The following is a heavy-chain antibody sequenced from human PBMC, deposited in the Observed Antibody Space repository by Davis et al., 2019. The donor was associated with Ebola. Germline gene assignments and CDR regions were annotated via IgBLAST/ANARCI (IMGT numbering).Heavy chain of an antibody. CDR1: GFTFSSYS. J-gene: IGHJ6*04. CDR2: ISSSSSTI. Sequence: GGSLRLSCAASGFTFSSYSMNWVRQAPGKGLEWVSYISSSSSTIYYADSVKGRFTISRDNAKNPLYLQMNSLRDEDTAVYYCARDSIPITMIVVVTDYYYYGMDVWGKGTTVTVSS. V-gene: IGHV3-48*02. D-gene: IGHD3-22*01. CDR3: ARDSIPITMIVVVTDYYYYGMDV.